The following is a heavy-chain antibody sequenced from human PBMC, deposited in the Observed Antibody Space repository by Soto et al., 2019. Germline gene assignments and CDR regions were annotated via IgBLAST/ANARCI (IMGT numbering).Heavy chain of an antibody. V-gene: IGHV1-3*01. CDR2: INAGNGNT. Sequence: QVQLVQSGAEVKKPGASVKVSCKASGYTFTSYAMHWVRQAPGQRLEWMGWINAGNGNTKYSQKFQGRVTITRDTSASTDYMYLSSLRSEDTAVYYCARALGVVTDDYWGQGTLVTVSS. CDR3: ARALGVVTDDY. CDR1: GYTFTSYA. J-gene: IGHJ4*02. D-gene: IGHD2-2*01.